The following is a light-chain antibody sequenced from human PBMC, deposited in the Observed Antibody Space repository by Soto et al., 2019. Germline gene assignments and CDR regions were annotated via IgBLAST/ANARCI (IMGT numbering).Light chain of an antibody. Sequence: DIPMTQSPPSLSASVGDRVSITCRASETISSNYLNWYQQKPGKAPKLLVYASSILPGGVPSRFSGTGSGTDFTLTISSLQPEDFAIYYCQQSFDTSYTFGQGTKLEI. J-gene: IGKJ2*01. CDR1: ETISSNY. V-gene: IGKV1-39*01. CDR2: ASS. CDR3: QQSFDTSYT.